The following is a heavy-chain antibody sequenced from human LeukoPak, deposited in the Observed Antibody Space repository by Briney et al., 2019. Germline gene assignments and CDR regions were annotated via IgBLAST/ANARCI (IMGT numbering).Heavy chain of an antibody. Sequence: GGSLRLSCAASGFTFSNYCMNWVRQAPGKGLEWVSFISGTSSYIYYADSVKGRFTISRDNAKNSLYLQMNSLRAEDTAVYYCARDLLSSNWYSIAYWSQGTLVTVSS. CDR3: ARDLLSSNWYSIAY. CDR1: GFTFSNYC. D-gene: IGHD6-13*01. J-gene: IGHJ4*02. V-gene: IGHV3-21*01. CDR2: ISGTSSYI.